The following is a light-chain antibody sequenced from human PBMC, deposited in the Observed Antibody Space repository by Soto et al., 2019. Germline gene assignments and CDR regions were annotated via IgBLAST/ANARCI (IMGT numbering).Light chain of an antibody. CDR1: SCNIGSNP. J-gene: IGLJ1*01. CDR2: SNN. Sequence: QAVLTQPPSAAGTPVQMVAISCAVSSCNIGSNPVSWYQQLPGTAPKLLIYSNNQRHSGVPDRFSGSKSGTSASMAISGLQSEDEADYYCAAWDDSLNGYNYVFGTGTKVTVI. V-gene: IGLV1-44*01. CDR3: AAWDDSLNGYNYV.